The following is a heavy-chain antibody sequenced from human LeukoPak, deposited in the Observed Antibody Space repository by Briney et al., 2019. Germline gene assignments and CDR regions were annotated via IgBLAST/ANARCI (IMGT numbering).Heavy chain of an antibody. CDR3: AKDGVWGRYCSGGSCSDFDY. D-gene: IGHD2-15*01. J-gene: IGHJ4*02. Sequence: GGSLRLSCAASGFTFSSYAMSWVRQAPGKGLEWVSAISGSGGSTYYADSVKGRFTISRDNSKNTLHLQMNSLRAEDTAVYYCAKDGVWGRYCSGGSCSDFDYWGQGTLVTVSS. V-gene: IGHV3-23*01. CDR2: ISGSGGST. CDR1: GFTFSSYA.